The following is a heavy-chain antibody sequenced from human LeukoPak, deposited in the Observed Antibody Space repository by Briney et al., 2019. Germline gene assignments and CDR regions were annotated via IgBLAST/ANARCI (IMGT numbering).Heavy chain of an antibody. CDR3: ARDLRNWSPNFDY. J-gene: IGHJ4*02. D-gene: IGHD1-1*01. CDR1: GYTFTGYY. Sequence: ASVKVSCKASGYTFTGYYMHWVRQAPGQGLEWMGWINPNSGGTNYAQKFQGRVTMTRDTSISTAYMELSRLRSDDTAVYYCARDLRNWSPNFDYWGQGTLVTVSS. V-gene: IGHV1-2*02. CDR2: INPNSGGT.